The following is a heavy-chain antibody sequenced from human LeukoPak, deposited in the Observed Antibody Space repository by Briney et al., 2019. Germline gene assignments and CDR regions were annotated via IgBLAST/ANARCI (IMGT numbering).Heavy chain of an antibody. CDR3: ARDHSYYDSSGYYYVPFDY. CDR1: GGSISSSSYY. D-gene: IGHD3-22*01. V-gene: IGHV4-39*02. J-gene: IGHJ4*02. Sequence: SETLSLTCTVSGGSISSSSYYWGWIRQPPGKGLEWIGSIYYSGSTYYNPSLKSRVTISVDTSKNQFSLKLSSVTAADTAVYYCARDHSYYDSSGYYYVPFDYWGQGTLVTVSS. CDR2: IYYSGST.